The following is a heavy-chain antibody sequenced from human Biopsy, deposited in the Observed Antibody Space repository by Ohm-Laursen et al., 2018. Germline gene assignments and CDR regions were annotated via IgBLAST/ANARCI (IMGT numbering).Heavy chain of an antibody. J-gene: IGHJ3*01. CDR3: ARLYRLDDYWNDDPPDAFDV. CDR2: ISGRWAT. D-gene: IGHD3-3*01. CDR1: GGSIRSDY. Sequence: SETLSLTCTVSGGSIRSDYWSWIRQSPRKGLEWIGHISGRWATNYNPSLRGRVTISVDTSKNQFSLKLSSVTAADTAVFFCARLYRLDDYWNDDPPDAFDVWGQGTMVTVSS. V-gene: IGHV4-59*01.